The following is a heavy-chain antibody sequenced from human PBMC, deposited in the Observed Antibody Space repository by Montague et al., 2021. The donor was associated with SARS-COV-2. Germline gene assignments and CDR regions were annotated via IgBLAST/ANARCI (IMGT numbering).Heavy chain of an antibody. CDR2: INHSCST. D-gene: IGHD2-21*01. CDR1: GGSFTGYY. CDR3: ARGSPQNNIRRCGASYWFDS. J-gene: IGHJ5*01. V-gene: IGHV4-34*01. Sequence: SETLFLTCAVSGGSFTGYYWTWIRQPPGKGLEWIGEINHSCSTKYNPALKRRFSISGYTSMDQFSLKLTSVTAADTAMFYCARGSPQNNIRRCGASYWFDSWGQGTLVTVSS.